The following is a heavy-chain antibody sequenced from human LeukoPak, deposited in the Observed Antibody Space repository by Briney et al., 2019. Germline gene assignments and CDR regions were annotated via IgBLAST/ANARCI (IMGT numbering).Heavy chain of an antibody. CDR3: ARVNCSGGSCYSNRGAFDI. CDR1: GGSISTYY. V-gene: IGHV4-59*12. D-gene: IGHD2-15*01. Sequence: SETLSLTCTVSGGSISTYYWSWIRQPPGKGLEWIGYIYYSGSTTYNPSLKSRVTISIDTSKNQFSLKLSSVTAADTAVYYCARVNCSGGSCYSNRGAFDIWGQGTMVTVSS. J-gene: IGHJ3*02. CDR2: IYYSGST.